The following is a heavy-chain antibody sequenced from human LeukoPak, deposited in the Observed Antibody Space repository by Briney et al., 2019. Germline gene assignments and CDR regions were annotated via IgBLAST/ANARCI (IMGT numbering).Heavy chain of an antibody. CDR1: GSTSTRHW. CDR2: IKPDGSEK. CDR3: PRGRSSSGY. D-gene: IGHD6-13*01. Sequence: PRGCLRLSCAASGSTSTRHWTSCDSPAHGKGRGWVANIKPDGSEKYYMDSVKGRFTISRDDAKNSLYLQMNGLRAEGTAVYYCPRGRSSSGYWGQGTLVTVSS. J-gene: IGHJ4*02. V-gene: IGHV3-7*01.